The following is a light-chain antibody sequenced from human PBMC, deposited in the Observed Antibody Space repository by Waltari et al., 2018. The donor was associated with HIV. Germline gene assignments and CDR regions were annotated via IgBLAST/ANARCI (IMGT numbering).Light chain of an antibody. J-gene: IGLJ1*01. CDR1: SSNIGSNS. CDR2: SSN. CDR3: ATWDDTLNGYV. V-gene: IGLV1-44*01. Sequence: QSMLTQPPSASGTPGQRVTISCSGSSSNIGSNSVNCYQLLPGTAPKLLIDSSNQRPSGVPDRISGSKSGPSASLAIIGLQSEDEADYYCATWDDTLNGYVFGTGTKVTVL.